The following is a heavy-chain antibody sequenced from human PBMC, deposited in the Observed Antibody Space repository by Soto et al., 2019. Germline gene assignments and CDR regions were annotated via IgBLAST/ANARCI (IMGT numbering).Heavy chain of an antibody. V-gene: IGHV4-59*01. D-gene: IGHD6-13*01. CDR3: ARAGQQTYYYYGMAV. CDR2: IYYSGNT. J-gene: IGHJ6*02. CDR1: GGSISTYY. Sequence: QVQLQESGPGLVKPSETLSLTCTIAGGSISTYYWSWIRQPPGKGLEWIGTIYYSGNTMYNPALKSRVTMSVDTARNQISLKLPSVIAADTAVYYCARAGQQTYYYYGMAVWGQGTTVIVSS.